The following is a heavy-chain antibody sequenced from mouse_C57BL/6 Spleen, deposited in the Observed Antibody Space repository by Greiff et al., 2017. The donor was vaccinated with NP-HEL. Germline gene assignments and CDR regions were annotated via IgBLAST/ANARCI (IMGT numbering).Heavy chain of an antibody. J-gene: IGHJ4*01. CDR2: INPSTGGT. CDR3: ARTRAYDAMDY. Sequence: VQLQQSGPELVKPGASVKISCKASDYSFTGYYMNWVKQSPEKSLEWIGEINPSTGGTTYNQKFKAKATLTVDKSSSTAYMQLKSLTSEDSAVYYCARTRAYDAMDYWGQGTSVTVSS. CDR1: DYSFTGYY. D-gene: IGHD3-3*01. V-gene: IGHV1-42*01.